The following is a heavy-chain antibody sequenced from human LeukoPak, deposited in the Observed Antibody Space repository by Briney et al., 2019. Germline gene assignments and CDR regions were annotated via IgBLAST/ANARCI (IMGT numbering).Heavy chain of an antibody. CDR1: GFTFSSYA. CDR3: AKSLGEDIVVVPAATPRDYGMDV. V-gene: IGHV3-23*01. Sequence: PGGSLRLSCAASGFTFSSYAMSWVRQAPGKGLEWVSAISGSGGSTYYADSVKGRFTISRDNSKNTLYLQMNSLRAEDTAVYYCAKSLGEDIVVVPAATPRDYGMDVWGQGTTVTVSS. CDR2: ISGSGGST. D-gene: IGHD2-2*01. J-gene: IGHJ6*02.